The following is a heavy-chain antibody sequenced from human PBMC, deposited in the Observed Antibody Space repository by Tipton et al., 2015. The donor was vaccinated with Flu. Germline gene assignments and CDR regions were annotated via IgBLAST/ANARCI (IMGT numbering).Heavy chain of an antibody. CDR3: ARDRITMVRGVPHDAFDI. D-gene: IGHD3-10*01. Sequence: LRLSCTVSGGSISSYYWSWIRQPPGKGLEWIGYIFYSGSTNYNPSLKSRVTISVDTSKNQFSLKLSSVTAADTAVYYCARDRITMVRGVPHDAFDIWGQGTMVTVSS. V-gene: IGHV4-59*12. CDR2: IFYSGST. J-gene: IGHJ3*02. CDR1: GGSISSYY.